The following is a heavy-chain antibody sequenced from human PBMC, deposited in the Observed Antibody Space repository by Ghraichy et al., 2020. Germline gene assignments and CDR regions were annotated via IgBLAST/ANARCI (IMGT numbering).Heavy chain of an antibody. CDR3: ARDQVVVVITKRFYY. D-gene: IGHD3-22*01. V-gene: IGHV3-30*04. CDR1: GFTFSSYA. J-gene: IGHJ4*02. CDR2: ISYDGSNK. Sequence: GGSLRLSCAASGFTFSSYAMHWVRQAPGKGLEWVAVISYDGSNKYYADSVKGRFTISRDNSKNTLYLQMNSLRAEDTAVYYCARDQVVVVITKRFYYWGQGTLVTVSS.